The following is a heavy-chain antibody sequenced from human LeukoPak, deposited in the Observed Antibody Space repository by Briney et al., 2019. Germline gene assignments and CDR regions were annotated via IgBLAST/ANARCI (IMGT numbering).Heavy chain of an antibody. CDR3: ARGGYSGYDEGYFDY. CDR1: GFTFSSYW. J-gene: IGHJ4*02. V-gene: IGHV3-7*01. D-gene: IGHD5-12*01. Sequence: EAGGSLRLSCAASGFTFSSYWMSWVRQAPRKGLEWVANIKQDGSEKYYVDSVKGRFTISRDNAKNSLYLQMNSLRAEDTAVYYCARGGYSGYDEGYFDYWGQGTLVTVSS. CDR2: IKQDGSEK.